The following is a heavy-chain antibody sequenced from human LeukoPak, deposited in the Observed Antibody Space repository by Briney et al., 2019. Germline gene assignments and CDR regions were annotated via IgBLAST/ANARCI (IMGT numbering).Heavy chain of an antibody. J-gene: IGHJ6*02. D-gene: IGHD6-13*01. Sequence: GGSLRLSCAASGFTFSSYAMSWVRQAPGKGLEWVSAISGSGGSTYYADSVKGRFTISRDNSKNTLYLQMNSLRAEDTAVYYCARLLSIAAAGTFRYYYYGMDVWGQGTTVTVSS. CDR2: ISGSGGST. CDR3: ARLLSIAAAGTFRYYYYGMDV. CDR1: GFTFSSYA. V-gene: IGHV3-23*01.